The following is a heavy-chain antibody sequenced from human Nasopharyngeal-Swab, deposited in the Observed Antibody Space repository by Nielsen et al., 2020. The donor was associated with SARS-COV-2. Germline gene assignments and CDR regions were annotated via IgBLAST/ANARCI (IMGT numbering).Heavy chain of an antibody. CDR2: ISSSSSYI. CDR1: GFIFISYS. Sequence: GGSLRLSCAASGFIFISYSMNCVRQAPGKGLEWVSSISSSSSYIYYADSVKGRFTISRDNAKNSLYLQMNSLRAEDTAVYYCAGTAAGLRYNWFDPWGQGTLVTVSS. CDR3: AGTAAGLRYNWFDP. J-gene: IGHJ5*02. V-gene: IGHV3-21*01. D-gene: IGHD6-13*01.